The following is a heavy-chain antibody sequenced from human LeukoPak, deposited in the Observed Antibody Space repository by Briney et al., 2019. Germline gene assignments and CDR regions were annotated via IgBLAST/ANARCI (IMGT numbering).Heavy chain of an antibody. D-gene: IGHD3-22*01. J-gene: IGHJ4*02. Sequence: ASVKVSCKASGGTLSSYAMHWVRQAPGKGLEYVSAISSNGGSTYYANSVKGRFTISRDNSKNTLYLQMGSLRAEDMAVYYCARPDSSGYYVYWGQGTLVTVSS. CDR3: ARPDSSGYYVY. CDR2: ISSNGGST. CDR1: GGTLSSYA. V-gene: IGHV3-64*01.